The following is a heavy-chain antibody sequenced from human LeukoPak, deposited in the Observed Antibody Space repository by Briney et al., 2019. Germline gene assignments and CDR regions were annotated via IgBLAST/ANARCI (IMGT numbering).Heavy chain of an antibody. Sequence: GGSLRLSCATSGFSFSSYAMSWVRQAPGKGLEWVSAMSSSDDGRYYAASVRGRFTISRDTSRSTLYLQMNSLRAEDAAVYYCAKGHGDAFGYYYFDYWGQGTLVTVSS. V-gene: IGHV3-23*01. CDR3: AKGHGDAFGYYYFDY. D-gene: IGHD3-22*01. CDR2: MSSSDDGR. CDR1: GFSFSSYA. J-gene: IGHJ4*02.